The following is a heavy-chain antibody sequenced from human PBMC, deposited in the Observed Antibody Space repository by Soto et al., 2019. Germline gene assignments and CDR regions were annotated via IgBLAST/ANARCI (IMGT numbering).Heavy chain of an antibody. CDR1: GFNFSDYS. D-gene: IGHD6-13*01. Sequence: EVQLVESGGGLVQPGGSLRLSCAASGFNFSDYSMSWVRQTPGKGLEWLSYISGRSVTIYYADSVKGRFIVSRDNAKNSLYLQMNSLRADDAALYYCARKPSFSSPSLYYYYYMDVWGKGATVTVSS. V-gene: IGHV3-48*01. CDR3: ARKPSFSSPSLYYYYYMDV. CDR2: ISGRSVTI. J-gene: IGHJ6*03.